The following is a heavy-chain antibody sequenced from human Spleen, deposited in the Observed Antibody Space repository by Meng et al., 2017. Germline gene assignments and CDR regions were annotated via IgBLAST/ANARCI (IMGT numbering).Heavy chain of an antibody. CDR1: GGSISSSSYY. CDR3: AREEGGYDSYY. D-gene: IGHD5-12*01. Sequence: SETLSLTCTVSGGSISSSSYYWGWIRQPPGKGLEWIGSIYYSGSTYYNPSLKSRVTISVDTSKNQFSLKLSSVTAADTAVYYCAREEGGYDSYYWGQGTLVTVSS. J-gene: IGHJ4*02. V-gene: IGHV4-39*07. CDR2: IYYSGST.